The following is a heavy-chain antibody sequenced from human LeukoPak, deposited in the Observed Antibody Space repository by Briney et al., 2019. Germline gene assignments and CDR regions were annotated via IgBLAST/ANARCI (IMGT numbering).Heavy chain of an antibody. J-gene: IGHJ5*02. CDR2: INHSGST. Sequence: RRTPGKKLEWIGEINHSGSTNYNPSLKSRVTISVDTSKNQFSLKLSSVTAADTAVYYCASTGDDILTGPYNWFDPWGQGTLVTVSS. V-gene: IGHV4-34*01. D-gene: IGHD3-9*01. CDR3: ASTGDDILTGPYNWFDP.